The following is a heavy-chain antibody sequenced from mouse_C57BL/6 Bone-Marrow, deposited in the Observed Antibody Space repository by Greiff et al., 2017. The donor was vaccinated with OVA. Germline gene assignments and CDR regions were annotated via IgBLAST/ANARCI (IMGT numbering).Heavy chain of an antibody. Sequence: VQLQQSGAELARPGASVKLSCKASGYTFTSYGISWVKQRTGQGLEWIGEIYPRSGNTYYNEKFKGKATLTADKSSSTAYMELRSLTSEDSAVYYCARYDPSWFAYWGQGTLVTVSA. CDR2: IYPRSGNT. D-gene: IGHD2-12*01. CDR1: GYTFTSYG. J-gene: IGHJ3*01. CDR3: ARYDPSWFAY. V-gene: IGHV1-81*01.